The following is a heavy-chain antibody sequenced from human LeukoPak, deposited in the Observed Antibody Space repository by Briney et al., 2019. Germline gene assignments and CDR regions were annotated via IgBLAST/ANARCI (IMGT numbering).Heavy chain of an antibody. D-gene: IGHD5-24*01. Sequence: GGSLRLSCAASGFTFSSYSMNWVRQAPGKGLEWVSSISSSSSSYIYYSDSVKGRFTISRDNAKNSLYLQMNSLRAEDTAIYYCAKDCGWLHFCSWGQGTLVTVSS. CDR3: AKDCGWLHFCS. CDR1: GFTFSSYS. V-gene: IGHV3-21*04. J-gene: IGHJ5*02. CDR2: ISSSSSSYI.